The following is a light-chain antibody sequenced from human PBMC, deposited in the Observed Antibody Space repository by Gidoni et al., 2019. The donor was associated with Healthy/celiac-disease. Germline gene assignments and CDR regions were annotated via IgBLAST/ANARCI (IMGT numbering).Light chain of an antibody. CDR1: EGVSFMGINL. V-gene: IGKV3-15*01. Sequence: DIVMTQSPASLAGSPGQRATITSRASEGVSFMGINLIHWYQQKPGQPPKLLIYQATNKDTGVPARFSGSGSGTDFTLTINPVEANDTANYYCLQSKNFRTFGQGTKVEIK. J-gene: IGKJ1*01. CDR3: LQSKNFRT. CDR2: QAT.